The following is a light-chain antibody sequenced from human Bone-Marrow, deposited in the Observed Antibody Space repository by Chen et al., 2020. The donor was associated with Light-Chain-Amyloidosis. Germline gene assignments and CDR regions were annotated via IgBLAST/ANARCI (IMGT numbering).Light chain of an antibody. V-gene: IGKV1-5*03. CDR2: KGS. Sequence: DIRMTQSPSTLSASVGDRVTITCRASQNIGDWLAWFQQKPGKAPKLLISKGSNLESGVPSRFTGSGSGTEFTLTINSLQPDDSATYFCQQYRSFTFTFGQGTKL. CDR1: QNIGDW. CDR3: QQYRSFTFT. J-gene: IGKJ2*01.